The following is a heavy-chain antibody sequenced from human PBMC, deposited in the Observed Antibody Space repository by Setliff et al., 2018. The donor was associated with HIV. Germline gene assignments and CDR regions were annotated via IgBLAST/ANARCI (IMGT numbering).Heavy chain of an antibody. Sequence: PSETLSLTCTVSGGSIRSDYWNWIRQPPGKGLEWIGYIYNSGSTTYNPSLKSRVTISVDTSKNQFTLRLSSVTAADTAVYYCATLNFPLNWFDPWGQRTPVTVSS. CDR3: ATLNFPLNWFDP. CDR2: IYNSGST. V-gene: IGHV4-59*12. CDR1: GGSIRSDY. J-gene: IGHJ5*02.